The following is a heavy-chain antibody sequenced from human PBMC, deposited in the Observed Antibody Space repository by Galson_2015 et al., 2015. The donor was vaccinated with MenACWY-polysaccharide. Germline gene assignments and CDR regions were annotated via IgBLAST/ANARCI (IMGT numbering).Heavy chain of an antibody. J-gene: IGHJ4*02. V-gene: IGHV3-11*01. CDR3: VRRLTSRCFDY. D-gene: IGHD2-8*01. CDR2: ISSSGSTI. CDR1: GFTFSDYY. Sequence: SLRLSCAASGFTFSDYYMSWIRQAPGKGLEWVSYISSSGSTISYADSVKGRFTISRDNAQNSLYLQVNSLRAEDTAVYYCVRRLTSRCFDYWGQGTLIIVSS.